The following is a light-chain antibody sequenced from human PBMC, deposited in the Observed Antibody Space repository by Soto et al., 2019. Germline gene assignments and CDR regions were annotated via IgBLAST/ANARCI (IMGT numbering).Light chain of an antibody. J-gene: IGKJ2*03. CDR2: DAP. V-gene: IGKV1-5*01. Sequence: VPMTQSPSTLSASVGDRVTITCRASQSISSWLAWDQQKPGQVPKLLIYDAPPLESGVPSRFSGNKSGTEFTLTINGLQPDDCATYYCQQYDSFQYSFGQGTKLEI. CDR3: QQYDSFQYS. CDR1: QSISSW.